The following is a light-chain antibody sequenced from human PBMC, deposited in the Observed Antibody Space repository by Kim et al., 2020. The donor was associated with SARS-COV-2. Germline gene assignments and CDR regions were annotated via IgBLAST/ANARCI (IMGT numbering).Light chain of an antibody. V-gene: IGKV1-27*01. CDR2: AAS. CDR3: QKYNSAPYT. CDR1: QGISNY. J-gene: IGKJ2*01. Sequence: SGYVGDRVPNTCRASQGISNYLTWYQQKPGEVPKLLIFAASALQPGVPSRFSGSGSGTDFTLTISSLQPEDFGTYYCQKYNSAPYTFGQGTKLEI.